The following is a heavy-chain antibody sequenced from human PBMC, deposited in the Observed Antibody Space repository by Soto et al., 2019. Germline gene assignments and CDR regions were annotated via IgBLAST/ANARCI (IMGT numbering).Heavy chain of an antibody. CDR2: IVVGRGNT. Sequence: SVKVACKASGFSLTNCGVRRGRQTRRQRLEEVGWIVVGRGNTNYAQKFQERVTITRDMSTSTAYMGLSSLRSENTAVYYCAAEFIAAVDYWAQGTLGTVSS. CDR3: AAEFIAAVDY. V-gene: IGHV1-58*01. D-gene: IGHD6-13*01. CDR1: GFSLTNCG. J-gene: IGHJ4*02.